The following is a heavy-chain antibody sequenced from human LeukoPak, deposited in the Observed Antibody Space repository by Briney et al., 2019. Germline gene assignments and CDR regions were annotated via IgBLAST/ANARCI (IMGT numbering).Heavy chain of an antibody. CDR3: ARARRIAAQENTYYFDY. CDR2: IKQDGSEK. J-gene: IGHJ4*02. D-gene: IGHD6-6*01. V-gene: IGHV3-7*01. Sequence: PGGSLRLSCAASGFTFSSYWMSWVRQAPGKGLEWVANIKQDGSEKYYVDSVKGRFTISRDNAKNSLYLQMNSLRAEDTAVYYCARARRIAAQENTYYFDYWGQGTLVTVSS. CDR1: GFTFSSYW.